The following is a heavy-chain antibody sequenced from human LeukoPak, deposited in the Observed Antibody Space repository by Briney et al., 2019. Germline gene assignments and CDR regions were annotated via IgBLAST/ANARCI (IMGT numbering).Heavy chain of an antibody. CDR2: ISWKSDRI. CDR3: ARGSHRWATTNGNFDY. Sequence: PGGSLRLSCAASGFTFDDYAMHWVRQAPGKGLAWVSGISWKSDRIGYADSVKGRFTISRDNSKNTLYLQMNSLRTEDTAMYCGARGSHRWATTNGNFDYWGQGTLVTVSS. J-gene: IGHJ4*02. D-gene: IGHD1-1*01. V-gene: IGHV3-9*01. CDR1: GFTFDDYA.